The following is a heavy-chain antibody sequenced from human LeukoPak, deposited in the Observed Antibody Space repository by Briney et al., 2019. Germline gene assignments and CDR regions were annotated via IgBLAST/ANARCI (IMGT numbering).Heavy chain of an antibody. CDR2: ISSSSSYI. CDR1: GFTFSSYS. V-gene: IGHV3-21*01. CDR3: ARGRDGYNKNDY. J-gene: IGHJ4*02. Sequence: GGSPRLSCAASGFTFSSYSMNWVRQAPGKGLEWVSSISSSSSYIYYADSVKGRFTISRDNAKNSLYLQMNSLRAEDTAVYYCARGRDGYNKNDYWGQGTLVTVSS. D-gene: IGHD5-24*01.